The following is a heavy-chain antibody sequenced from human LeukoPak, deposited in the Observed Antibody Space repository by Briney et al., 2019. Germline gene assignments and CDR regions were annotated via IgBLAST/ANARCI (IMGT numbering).Heavy chain of an antibody. V-gene: IGHV1-69*16. J-gene: IGHJ6*03. CDR1: GGTFGGYT. CDR3: ARELSAAAPYYMDV. Sequence: GASVKVSCKASGGTFGGYTISWVRQAPGQGLEWMEGIIPMLRSSTYAQRFQGRLTITTDESTTTVHMELRSLGSEDTAVYFCARELSAAAPYYMDVWGKGTTVAVSS. D-gene: IGHD6-25*01. CDR2: IIPMLRSS.